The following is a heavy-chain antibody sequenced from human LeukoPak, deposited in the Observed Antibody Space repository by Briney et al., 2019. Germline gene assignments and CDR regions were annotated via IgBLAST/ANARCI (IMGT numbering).Heavy chain of an antibody. CDR3: VRGPHASGWPQEYY. J-gene: IGHJ4*02. V-gene: IGHV1-8*01. Sequence: ASVKVSCKASGYTFASYDINWVRQAPGQGLEWMGWMNPNSGNTGYAQKFQGRVTMTRDTSITTAYMELSSLRSEDTAIYYCVRGPHASGWPQEYYWGQGTLVAVSS. D-gene: IGHD6-19*01. CDR1: GYTFASYD. CDR2: MNPNSGNT.